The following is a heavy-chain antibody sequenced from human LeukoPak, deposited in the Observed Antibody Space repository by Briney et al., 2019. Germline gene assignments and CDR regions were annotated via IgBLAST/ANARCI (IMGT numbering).Heavy chain of an antibody. CDR1: GFTVSSKY. V-gene: IGHV3-66*01. CDR3: ARFYDSSGYLDY. D-gene: IGHD3-22*01. CDR2: IYTGGTT. Sequence: GGSLRLSCAASGFTVSSKYMSWVRQAPGKGLEWVSVIYTGGTTYYAASVKGRFTISRDNSKNMLFLQMNSLRAEDTAVYYCARFYDSSGYLDYWGQGALGTVSS. J-gene: IGHJ4*02.